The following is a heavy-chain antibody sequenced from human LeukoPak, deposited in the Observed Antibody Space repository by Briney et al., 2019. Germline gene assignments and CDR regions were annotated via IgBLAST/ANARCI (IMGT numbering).Heavy chain of an antibody. CDR3: ARGRYLTTLGGAAAGFLDS. V-gene: IGHV4-38-2*02. Sequence: SETLSLTCTVSGYSISSGYYWAWIRQPPGKGLQWIGNIYHSGNTYYNPSLKSRVSISVDTSQKQFSLRLTSVTAADTAVYYCARGRYLTTLGGAAAGFLDSWGQGTLVTVSS. D-gene: IGHD6-13*01. J-gene: IGHJ4*02. CDR2: IYHSGNT. CDR1: GYSISSGYY.